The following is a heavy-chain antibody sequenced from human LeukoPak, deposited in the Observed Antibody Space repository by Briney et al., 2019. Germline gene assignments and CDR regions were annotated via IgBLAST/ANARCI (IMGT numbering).Heavy chain of an antibody. D-gene: IGHD3-22*01. J-gene: IGHJ5*02. Sequence: SETLSLTCAVFGGSFSTNYWSWIRQPPGKGLEWIGEVNHGGSTNFNPSLKSRVTISVDTSKSHFSLRLSSVTAADTAVYYCARAVDSRGYQHRGFDPWGQGTLVTVSS. CDR2: VNHGGST. CDR1: GGSFSTNY. V-gene: IGHV4-34*01. CDR3: ARAVDSRGYQHRGFDP.